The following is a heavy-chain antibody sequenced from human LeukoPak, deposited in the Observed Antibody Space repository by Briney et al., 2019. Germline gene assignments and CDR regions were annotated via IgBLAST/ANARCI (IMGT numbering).Heavy chain of an antibody. D-gene: IGHD3-10*01. J-gene: IGHJ4*02. CDR1: GFAFNTYA. CDR2: IWHDGSHK. V-gene: IGHV3-33*01. Sequence: GGSLRLSCAASGFAFNTYAMHWVRQAPGQGLEWVALIWHDGSHKFYSNSVRSQFTISRDNSKNTVSLQMNNLRPEDTAVYYCAREIFASGSYPDFWGQGTLVTVSS. CDR3: AREIFASGSYPDF.